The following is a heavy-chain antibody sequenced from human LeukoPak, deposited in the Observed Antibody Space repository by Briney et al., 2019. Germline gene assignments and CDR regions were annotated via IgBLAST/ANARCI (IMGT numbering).Heavy chain of an antibody. CDR2: INPNSGGT. D-gene: IGHD5-18*01. Sequence: ASVTVSFTASGYTFTGYYMHWVRQAPGQGLEWMGWINPNSGGTKYAQTFKGRVTMTRDTSISTAYMELSSLRSDDTAVYYCARDGDTYGYYYYGLDVWGQGTTVTVSS. J-gene: IGHJ6*02. V-gene: IGHV1-2*02. CDR3: ARDGDTYGYYYYGLDV. CDR1: GYTFTGYY.